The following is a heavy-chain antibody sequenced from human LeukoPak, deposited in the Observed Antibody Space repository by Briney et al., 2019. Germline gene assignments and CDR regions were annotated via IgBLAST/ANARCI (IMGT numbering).Heavy chain of an antibody. V-gene: IGHV3-30-3*01. J-gene: IGHJ4*02. CDR1: GFTFSSYA. D-gene: IGHD3-22*01. CDR3: ARVRGDYYYDSSGWFDY. Sequence: GGSLRLSCAASGFTFSSYAMHWVRQAPGKGLEWVAVISYDGSNKYYADSVKGRFTISRDNSKNTLYLQMNSLRAEDTAVYYCARVRGDYYYDSSGWFDYWGQGTLVTVSS. CDR2: ISYDGSNK.